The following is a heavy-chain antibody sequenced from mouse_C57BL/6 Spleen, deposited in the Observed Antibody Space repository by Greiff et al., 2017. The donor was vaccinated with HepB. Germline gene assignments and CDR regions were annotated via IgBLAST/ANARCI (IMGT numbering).Heavy chain of an antibody. J-gene: IGHJ4*01. CDR1: GYAFSSSW. Sequence: QVQLKESGPELVKPGASVKISCKASGYAFSSSWMNWVKQRPGKGLEWIGRIYPGDGDTNYNGKFKGKATLTADKSSSTAYMQLSSLTSEDSAVYFCARDYYGSSEAMDYWGRGTSVTVSS. V-gene: IGHV1-82*01. CDR2: IYPGDGDT. D-gene: IGHD1-1*01. CDR3: ARDYYGSSEAMDY.